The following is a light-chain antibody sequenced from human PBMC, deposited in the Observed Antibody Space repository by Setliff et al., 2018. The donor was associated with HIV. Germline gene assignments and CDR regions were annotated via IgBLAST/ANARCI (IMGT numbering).Light chain of an antibody. Sequence: QSVLTQPASVSGSPGQSITISCIGTSSDVGGYDFVSWYQQRPGKAPKLIIFGVSERPSGVSHRFSGSKSGNTASLTISGLQTEDEADYFCASYRSPATYVFGIGTKVTV. J-gene: IGLJ1*01. CDR2: GVS. CDR3: ASYRSPATYV. CDR1: SSDVGGYDF. V-gene: IGLV2-14*03.